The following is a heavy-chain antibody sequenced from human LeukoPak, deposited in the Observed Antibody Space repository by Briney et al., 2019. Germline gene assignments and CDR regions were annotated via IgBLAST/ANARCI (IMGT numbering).Heavy chain of an antibody. CDR3: ARDFYGSSSWPSFDP. V-gene: IGHV4-4*02. CDR1: AGSISSSNW. CDR2: IYHNGST. Sequence: PSGTLSLTCAVSAGSISSSNWWTWVRRPPGKGLEWIGEIYHNGSTNYNPSLKSRVTVSVDTSKNQFSLKLSSVTAADTAVYYCARDFYGSSSWPSFDPWGQGTLVTVSS. D-gene: IGHD6-13*01. J-gene: IGHJ5*02.